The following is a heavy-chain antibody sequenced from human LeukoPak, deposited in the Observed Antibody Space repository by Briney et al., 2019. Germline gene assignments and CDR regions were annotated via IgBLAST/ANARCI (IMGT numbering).Heavy chain of an antibody. D-gene: IGHD3-3*01. Sequence: SVKVSCKASGGTFSSYAISWVRQAPGQGLEWMGRIIPIFGTANYAQKFQGRVTITTDESTSTAYMELSSLRSEDTAVYYCARADFWSGRVNWFNPWGQGTLVTVSS. J-gene: IGHJ5*02. V-gene: IGHV1-69*05. CDR1: GGTFSSYA. CDR3: ARADFWSGRVNWFNP. CDR2: IIPIFGTA.